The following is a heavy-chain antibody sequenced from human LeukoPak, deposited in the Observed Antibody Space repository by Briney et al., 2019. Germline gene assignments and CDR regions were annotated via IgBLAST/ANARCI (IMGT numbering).Heavy chain of an antibody. V-gene: IGHV1-3*01. Sequence: ASVKVSCKASGYTFTSYAMHWVRQAPGQSLEWMGWITPGNGNTKYSQKFQGRVTITRDTSASTVYMGLSSLRSEDTAVFYCARGWLVRNDDAFDIWGQGTMVTVSS. CDR3: ARGWLVRNDDAFDI. J-gene: IGHJ3*02. CDR2: ITPGNGNT. D-gene: IGHD3-10*01. CDR1: GYTFTSYA.